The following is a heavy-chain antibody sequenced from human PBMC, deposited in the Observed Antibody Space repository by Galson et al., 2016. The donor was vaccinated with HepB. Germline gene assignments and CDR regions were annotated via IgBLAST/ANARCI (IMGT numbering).Heavy chain of an antibody. V-gene: IGHV3-23*01. D-gene: IGHD6-19*01. CDR3: AKNRMPPVAGNNYFGS. J-gene: IGHJ1*01. Sequence: SLRLSCAASGFSFSIYVMSWVRQAPGKGLEWVSTIDENSGEIRYADSGEGRLTISRDNPGNTLFLQMNSLRVEDTAVYYCAKNRMPPVAGNNYFGSWGQGTLVIVSS. CDR2: IDENSGEI. CDR1: GFSFSIYV.